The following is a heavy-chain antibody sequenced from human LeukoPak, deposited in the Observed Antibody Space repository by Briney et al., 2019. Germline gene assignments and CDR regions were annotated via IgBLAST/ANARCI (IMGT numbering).Heavy chain of an antibody. CDR1: GFTFSGYW. CDR2: ISSRSSYI. Sequence: KPGGSLRLSCAASGFTFSGYWMHWVRRGPGKGLEWVSSISSRSSYIYYADSVKGRFTISRDNAKSSLYLQMNSLRAEDTAVYYCARDPEVLGYGSGRDYFDYWGQGTLVTVSS. D-gene: IGHD3-10*01. CDR3: ARDPEVLGYGSGRDYFDY. J-gene: IGHJ4*02. V-gene: IGHV3-21*01.